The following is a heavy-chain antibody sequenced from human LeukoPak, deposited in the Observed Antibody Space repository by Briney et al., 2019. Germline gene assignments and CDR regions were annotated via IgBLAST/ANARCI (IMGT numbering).Heavy chain of an antibody. Sequence: GASVKVSCKASGYTFTSYDINWVRQATGQGLEWMGWMNPNSGNTGYAQKFQGRVTMTRNTSISTAYMELSGLRSEDTAVYYRARAAFEYYGMDVWGQGTTVTVSS. CDR1: GYTFTSYD. CDR2: MNPNSGNT. J-gene: IGHJ6*02. CDR3: ARAAFEYYGMDV. V-gene: IGHV1-8*01.